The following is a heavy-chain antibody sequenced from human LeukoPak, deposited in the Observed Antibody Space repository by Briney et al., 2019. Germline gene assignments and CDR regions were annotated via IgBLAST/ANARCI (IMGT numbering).Heavy chain of an antibody. CDR3: TGGGSWAYSSTLDF. D-gene: IGHD2-2*01. Sequence: GGSLRLSCATSGFSFDHFSMYWVRQAPGKGLEWVTVISYDGTTKHYAGSVKGRFTVSRDNSKKTLYLQLNNLRVEDTAVYYCTGGGSWAYSSTLDFWGQGTLVTVSP. CDR1: GFSFDHFS. J-gene: IGHJ4*02. CDR2: ISYDGTTK. V-gene: IGHV3-30-3*01.